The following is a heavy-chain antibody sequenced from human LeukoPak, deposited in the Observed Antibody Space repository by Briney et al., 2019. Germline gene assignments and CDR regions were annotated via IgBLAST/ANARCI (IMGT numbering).Heavy chain of an antibody. CDR3: ARDVGGYNYGYSLDY. Sequence: SETLSLTCTVSGGSISSYYWNWIRQPAGKGLEWVGRIYTSGSTSYNSSLKSRVTMSVDTSKNQFSLKLSSVTAADTAVYYCARDVGGYNYGYSLDYWGQGTLVSVSS. CDR1: GGSISSYY. CDR2: IYTSGST. J-gene: IGHJ4*02. D-gene: IGHD5-18*01. V-gene: IGHV4-4*07.